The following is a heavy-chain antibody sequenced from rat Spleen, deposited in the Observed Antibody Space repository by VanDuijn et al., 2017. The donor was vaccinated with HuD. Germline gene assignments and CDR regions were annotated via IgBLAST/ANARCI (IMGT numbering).Heavy chain of an antibody. CDR2: IIYDGSST. D-gene: IGHD1-10*01. J-gene: IGHJ2*01. CDR3: AKEGITTSFNS. V-gene: IGHV5-17*01. Sequence: EVQLVESGGGLVQPGNSLKLSCAASGFTFSDYAMAWVRQSPKKGLEWVATIIYDGSSTYYRDSVKGRFTISRDNAENTVYLQMNSLRSEDTATYFCAKEGITTSFNSWGQGVMVTVSS. CDR1: GFTFSDYA.